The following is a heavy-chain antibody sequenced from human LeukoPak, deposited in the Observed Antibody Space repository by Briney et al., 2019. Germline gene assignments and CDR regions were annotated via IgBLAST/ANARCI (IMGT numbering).Heavy chain of an antibody. Sequence: GGSLRLSCAASGFTFSSYSMNWVRQAPGKGLEWVSSISSSSSYRYYADSLKGRFTISRANAKNSLYLQMNSLRAEDRAVYYCAREYSRAFDIWGQGTMVTVSS. D-gene: IGHD2-21*01. V-gene: IGHV3-21*01. CDR2: ISSSSSYR. J-gene: IGHJ3*02. CDR1: GFTFSSYS. CDR3: AREYSRAFDI.